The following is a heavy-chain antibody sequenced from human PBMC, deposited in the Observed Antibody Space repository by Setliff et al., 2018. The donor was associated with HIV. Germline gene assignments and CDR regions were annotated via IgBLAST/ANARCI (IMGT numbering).Heavy chain of an antibody. CDR1: GGSISSYY. CDR2: IYYSGSS. J-gene: IGHJ4*02. D-gene: IGHD3-10*01. V-gene: IGHV4-59*08. CDR3: ARVGYHGSGRYSFDY. Sequence: PSETLSLTCTVSGGSISSYYWSWIRQPPGKGLEWIGYIYYSGSSKNTPSLKSRVTISVDTPKNQFSLNLSSVTAAETAVYYCARVGYHGSGRYSFDYWGQGTLVTVSS.